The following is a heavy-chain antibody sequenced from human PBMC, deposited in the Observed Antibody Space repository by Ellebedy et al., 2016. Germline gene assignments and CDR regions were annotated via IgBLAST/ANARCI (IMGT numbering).Heavy chain of an antibody. D-gene: IGHD6-13*01. CDR3: AKDRGSSRGSGWFDP. J-gene: IGHJ5*02. V-gene: IGHV3-23*01. Sequence: GGSLRLXXAASGFTFSSYAMSWVRQAPGKGLEWVSAISGSGGSTYYADSVKGRFTISRDNSKNTLYLQMNSLRAEDTAVYYCAKDRGSSRGSGWFDPWGQGTLVTVSS. CDR1: GFTFSSYA. CDR2: ISGSGGST.